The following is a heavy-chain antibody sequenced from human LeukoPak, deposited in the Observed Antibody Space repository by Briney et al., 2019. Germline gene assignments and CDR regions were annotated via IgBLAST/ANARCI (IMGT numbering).Heavy chain of an antibody. D-gene: IGHD2-8*01. CDR1: GLTLTTVY. V-gene: IGHV1-46*01. CDR3: ASEVPRTSRFDH. CDR2: LYPGGDRA. J-gene: IGHJ4*02. Sequence: ASVKVSCTASGLTLTTVYIRWVRQAPGQGLEWMAVLYPGGDRAIYAQRLQGRLTLTRDTSTNTVYMEVSSLASEDTAIYYCASEVPRTSRFDHWGQGTLVTVSS.